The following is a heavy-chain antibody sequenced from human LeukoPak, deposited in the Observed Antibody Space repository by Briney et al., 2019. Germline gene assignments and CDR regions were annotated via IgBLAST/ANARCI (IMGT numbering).Heavy chain of an antibody. CDR2: IYSGGST. D-gene: IGHD1-26*01. Sequence: PGGSLRLSCAASGFTVSSNYMSWVRQAPGKGLEWVSVIYSGGSTYYADSVKGRFTISRDNAKNSLYLQMTSLRPEDTALYYCAKHLRATNTYIFFGLDVWGQGTTVTVSS. J-gene: IGHJ6*02. V-gene: IGHV3-53*05. CDR3: AKHLRATNTYIFFGLDV. CDR1: GFTVSSNY.